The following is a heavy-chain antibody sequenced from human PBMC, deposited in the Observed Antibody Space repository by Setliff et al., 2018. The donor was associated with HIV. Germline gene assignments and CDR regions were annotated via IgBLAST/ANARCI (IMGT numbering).Heavy chain of an antibody. V-gene: IGHV1-3*01. CDR2: IHPGNDNR. CDR3: ARFSSVYAAIDN. CDR1: GYTFNSYL. D-gene: IGHD2-2*01. J-gene: IGHJ4*02. Sequence: ASVKVSCKASGYTFNSYLVYWVRQAPGQRLEWMGWIHPGNDNREYSQRFQGRLTMTRDTSASMVYMELNSLTSEDPAVYFCARFSSVYAAIDNWGPGTLVTVSS.